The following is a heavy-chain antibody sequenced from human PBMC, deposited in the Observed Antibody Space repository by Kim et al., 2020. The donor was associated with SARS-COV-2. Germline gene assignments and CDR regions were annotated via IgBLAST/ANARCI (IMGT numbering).Heavy chain of an antibody. D-gene: IGHD6-19*01. V-gene: IGHV3-33*01. Sequence: YADSVKGRFTISRDNSKNTLYLQMNSLRAEDTAVYYCARPHGGAVGAFDIWGQGTMVTVSS. J-gene: IGHJ3*02. CDR3: ARPHGGAVGAFDI.